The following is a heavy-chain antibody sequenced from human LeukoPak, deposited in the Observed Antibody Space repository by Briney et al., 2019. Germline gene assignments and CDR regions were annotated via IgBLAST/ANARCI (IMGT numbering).Heavy chain of an antibody. V-gene: IGHV4-34*08. CDR2: INHSGST. CDR1: GFTFSSYS. Sequence: GSLRLSCAASGFTFSSYSMNWVRQAPGKGLEWIGEINHSGSTNYNPSLKSRVTISVDTSKNQFSLKLSSVTAADTAVYYCAITYYYDSSGYIHWGQGTLVTVSS. D-gene: IGHD3-22*01. J-gene: IGHJ4*02. CDR3: AITYYYDSSGYIH.